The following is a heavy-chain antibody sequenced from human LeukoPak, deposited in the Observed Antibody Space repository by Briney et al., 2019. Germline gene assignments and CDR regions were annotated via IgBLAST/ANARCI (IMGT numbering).Heavy chain of an antibody. Sequence: SETLSLTCTVSGGSMSSYYWSWIRQPPGKGLEWIGYMYYGGTTNYNPSLKSRVTISLDTSKNQFSLKLSSVTAADTAVYYCARAWVTFHFDYWGQGTLVTVSS. CDR1: GGSMSSYY. CDR3: ARAWVTFHFDY. J-gene: IGHJ4*02. CDR2: MYYGGTT. V-gene: IGHV4-59*01. D-gene: IGHD2-21*02.